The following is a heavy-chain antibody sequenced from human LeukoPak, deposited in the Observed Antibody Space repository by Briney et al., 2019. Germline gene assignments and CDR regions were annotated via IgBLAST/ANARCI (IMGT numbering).Heavy chain of an antibody. Sequence: TLSLTCTVSGGSISSGGYYWSWIRQHPGKGLEWIGHIYYSGTSFYSPSLTSRVTISVDTSKNQFSLKLTSVNDADTAVYYCARIERSSYSLGFDYWGQGTLVTVSS. CDR1: GGSISSGGYY. D-gene: IGHD6-6*01. CDR2: IYYSGTS. CDR3: ARIERSSYSLGFDY. J-gene: IGHJ4*02. V-gene: IGHV4-31*03.